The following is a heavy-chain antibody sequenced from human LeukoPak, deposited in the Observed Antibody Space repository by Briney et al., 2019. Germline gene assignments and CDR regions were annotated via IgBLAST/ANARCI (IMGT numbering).Heavy chain of an antibody. CDR3: AKDKFAYSSSSGDAFDI. CDR1: GFTFSSYG. J-gene: IGHJ3*02. V-gene: IGHV3-30*02. Sequence: GGSLRLSCAASGFTFSSYGMHWVRQAPGKGLEWVAFIRYDGSNKYYADSVKGRFTISRDNSKNTLYLQMNSLRAEDTAVYYCAKDKFAYSSSSGDAFDIWGQGTMVTVSS. CDR2: IRYDGSNK. D-gene: IGHD6-6*01.